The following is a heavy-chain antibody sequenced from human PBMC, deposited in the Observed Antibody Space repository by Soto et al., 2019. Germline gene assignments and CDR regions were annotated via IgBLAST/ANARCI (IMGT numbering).Heavy chain of an antibody. Sequence: SRPPLVNPTHTLTLTCNFSGFSLSTYGVCVSLMRQPPGKALEWLALIYWDDDTRFSPSLNSRLAITKDTSKSQVVLTMTHMDPVDTATYYCAHRPGFSMAFDYWGPGSLVTVSS. CDR3: AHRPGFSMAFDY. CDR1: GFSLSTYGVC. V-gene: IGHV2-5*02. CDR2: IYWDDDT. D-gene: IGHD3-10*01. J-gene: IGHJ4*02.